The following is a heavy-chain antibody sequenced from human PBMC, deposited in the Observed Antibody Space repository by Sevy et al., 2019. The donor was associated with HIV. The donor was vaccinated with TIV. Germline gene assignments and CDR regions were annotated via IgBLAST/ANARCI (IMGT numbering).Heavy chain of an antibody. J-gene: IGHJ4*02. Sequence: ASVKVSCKASGYTFNNFGISWVRQASGQGLEWMGWINPHNGNTKYAQKLQDRVTMTTDTSTSTAYMELRSLRSDDTAVYYCAREGTLITMLLWGQGTLVTVSS. CDR1: GYTFNNFG. CDR2: INPHNGNT. D-gene: IGHD3-10*02. V-gene: IGHV1-18*01. CDR3: AREGTLITMLL.